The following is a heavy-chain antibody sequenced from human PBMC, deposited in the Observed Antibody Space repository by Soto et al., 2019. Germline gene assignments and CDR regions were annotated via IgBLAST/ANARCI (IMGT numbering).Heavy chain of an antibody. V-gene: IGHV1-69*18. D-gene: IGHD3-10*01. CDR1: GGTFNGFG. J-gene: IGHJ6*02. CDR3: ARELKEPGSYYYYGLDV. Sequence: QVQLVQSGAEVKKPGSSVRVSYQTSGGTFNGFGVAWVRQAPGQGLEWMGTIIPIIATTKYAQNFQGRVTITADASTGTAYMDLSSLRSEDTAVYYCARELKEPGSYYYYGLDVWGLGTTVTVSS. CDR2: IIPIIATT.